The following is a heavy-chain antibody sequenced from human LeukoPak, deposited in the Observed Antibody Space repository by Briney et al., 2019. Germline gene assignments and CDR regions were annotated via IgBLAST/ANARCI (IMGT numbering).Heavy chain of an antibody. D-gene: IGHD1-26*01. Sequence: SETLSLTCTVSGGSISSYYWSWIRQPPGKGLEWIGYIYYSGSTSLESRVTISVDTSKNQFSLKLISVTAADTAVYYCARDDSGSYHQLGVWGQGTTVTVSS. V-gene: IGHV4-59*01. J-gene: IGHJ6*02. CDR2: IYYSGST. CDR1: GGSISSYY. CDR3: ARDDSGSYHQLGV.